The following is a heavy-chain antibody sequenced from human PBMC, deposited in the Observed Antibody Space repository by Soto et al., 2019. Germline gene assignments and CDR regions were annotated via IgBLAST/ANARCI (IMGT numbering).Heavy chain of an antibody. CDR1: GGSISSYY. V-gene: IGHV4-59*08. CDR3: ARHGVNYDILTGYYPIPYYFDY. Sequence: SETLSLTCTVSGGSISSYYWSWIRQPPGKGLEWIGYIYYSGSTNYNPSLKSRVTITVDTSKKQFSLKLSYVTAADTAVFYCARHGVNYDILTGYYPIPYYFDYWGQGTLVTVSS. CDR2: IYYSGST. D-gene: IGHD3-9*01. J-gene: IGHJ4*02.